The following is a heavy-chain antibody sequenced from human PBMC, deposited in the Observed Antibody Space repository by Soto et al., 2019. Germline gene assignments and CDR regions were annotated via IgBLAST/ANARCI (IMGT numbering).Heavy chain of an antibody. D-gene: IGHD3-3*01. J-gene: IGHJ3*02. CDR2: ISYDGSNK. CDR3: ASQHFQYYDFWSGYDAFDI. Sequence: QVQLVESGGGVVQPGRSLRLSCAASGFTFSSYGMHWVRQAPGKGLEWVAVISYDGSNKYYADSVKGRFTISRDNSKITLYLQMNSLRAEDTAVYYCASQHFQYYDFWSGYDAFDIWGQGTMVTVSS. CDR1: GFTFSSYG. V-gene: IGHV3-30*03.